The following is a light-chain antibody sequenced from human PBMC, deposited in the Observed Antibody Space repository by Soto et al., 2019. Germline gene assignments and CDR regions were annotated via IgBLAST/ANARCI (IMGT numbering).Light chain of an antibody. CDR2: AVS. CDR3: ASYAGNYIYV. V-gene: IGLV2-11*01. Sequence: QSALAQPRSVSGSPGQSVTISCTRTSSYIGPYDHVAWYQQHPGKAPKLIIFAVSKRPSGVADRFSGSKSGNTASLTISGLQAEDEAAYYCASYAGNYIYVFATGTKVTV. CDR1: SSYIGPYDH. J-gene: IGLJ1*01.